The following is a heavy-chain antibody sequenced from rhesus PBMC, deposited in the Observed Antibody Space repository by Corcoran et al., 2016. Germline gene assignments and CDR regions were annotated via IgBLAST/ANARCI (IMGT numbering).Heavy chain of an antibody. CDR2: IKKNSDDETT. D-gene: IGHD6-31*01. V-gene: IGHV3-16*02. J-gene: IGHJ4*01. CDR3: TRAAADLDY. CDR1: GFTFSNSR. Sequence: EVQLVESGGGLVQPGGSLSLSCAASGFTFSNSRMSWVRQAPGKGLDWVGRIKKNSDDETTEYTESVKGRFTNSRDDSKNALYLQMNSLKPEDTAVYYCTRAAADLDYWGQGVLVTVSS.